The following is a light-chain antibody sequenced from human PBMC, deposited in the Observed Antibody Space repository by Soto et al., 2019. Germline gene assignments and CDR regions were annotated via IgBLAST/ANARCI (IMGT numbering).Light chain of an antibody. J-gene: IGLJ2*01. CDR3: QTWGSGILVV. CDR1: SGHSRYA. Sequence: QSVLTQSPSASASLGASVKLTCTLSSGHSRYAIAWHQLQPEKGPRYLMRVHSDGSHTRGDGIPDRFSGSSSGTERYLTISSLQSEDEADYYCQTWGSGILVVFGGGTKVTVL. V-gene: IGLV4-69*01. CDR2: VHSDGSH.